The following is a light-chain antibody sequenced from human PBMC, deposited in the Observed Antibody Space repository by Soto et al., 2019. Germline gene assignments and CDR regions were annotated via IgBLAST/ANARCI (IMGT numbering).Light chain of an antibody. Sequence: QSALTQPASVSGCPGQSITFSCTGTTSDIGAYNYVSWYQHHPGKAPKLLIYDVTDRPSGVSDRFSGSKSGTTASLTISGLQAEDEADYFCSSYTTINTVVVFGGGTKLTVL. J-gene: IGLJ3*02. CDR1: TSDIGAYNY. CDR3: SSYTTINTVVV. CDR2: DVT. V-gene: IGLV2-14*03.